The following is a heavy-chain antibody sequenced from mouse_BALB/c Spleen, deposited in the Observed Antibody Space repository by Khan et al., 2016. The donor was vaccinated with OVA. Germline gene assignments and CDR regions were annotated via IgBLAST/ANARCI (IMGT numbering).Heavy chain of an antibody. J-gene: IGHJ2*01. CDR3: ARGGITTGYFDY. CDR1: GYTFTSYW. Sequence: VELVESGTELARPGASVKLSCKASGYTFTSYWMQWVKQRPGQGLEWIGAVYPGDGNTRYTQKFKGKATLTADKSSSTAYIQLSSLASEDSVVYYCARGGITTGYFDYWGQGTTLTVSS. D-gene: IGHD1-1*01. V-gene: IGHV1-87*01. CDR2: VYPGDGNT.